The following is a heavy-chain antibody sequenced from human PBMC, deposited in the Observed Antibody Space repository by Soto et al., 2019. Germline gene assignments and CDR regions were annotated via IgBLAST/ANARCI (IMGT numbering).Heavy chain of an antibody. J-gene: IGHJ5*02. CDR1: GFTFSSYG. Sequence: QVQLVESGGGVVQPGRSLRLSCAASGFTFSSYGMHWVRQAPGKGLEWVAVISFDGSKKYYADSVKGRFTISRDNSWNTLFLQMNGLRAEDTALYYCAKYSETGEHGDWFDPWGPGTLVTVSS. D-gene: IGHD4-17*01. CDR2: ISFDGSKK. V-gene: IGHV3-30*18. CDR3: AKYSETGEHGDWFDP.